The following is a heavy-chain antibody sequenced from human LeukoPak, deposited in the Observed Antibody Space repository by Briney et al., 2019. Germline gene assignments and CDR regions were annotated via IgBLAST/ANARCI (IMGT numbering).Heavy chain of an antibody. D-gene: IGHD1-26*01. CDR3: VRGWAERSGSSFYFDY. CDR2: INSDGTST. J-gene: IGHJ4*02. Sequence: GQSLRLSCAVSGLTFSWYWMHWDRLAPGNVPVWVSRINSDGTSTSYADSVKGRFTISRDNAKNTPYLQMTSLRAEDTAVYYCVRGWAERSGSSFYFDYWGQGTLVTVSS. V-gene: IGHV3-74*01. CDR1: GLTFSWYW.